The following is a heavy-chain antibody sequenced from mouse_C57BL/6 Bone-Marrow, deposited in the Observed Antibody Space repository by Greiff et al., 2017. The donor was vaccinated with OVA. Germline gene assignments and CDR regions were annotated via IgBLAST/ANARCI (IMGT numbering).Heavy chain of an antibody. J-gene: IGHJ3*01. CDR2: ISDGGSYT. D-gene: IGHD2-2*01. CDR3: ARDRGLPAWFAY. CDR1: GFTFSSYA. V-gene: IGHV5-4*01. Sequence: EVKLVESGGGLVKPGGSLKLSCAASGFTFSSYAMSWVRQTPEKRLEWVATISDGGSYTYYPDNVKGRFTISRDSAKNNLYLQMSHLKSEDTAMYYCARDRGLPAWFAYWGQGTLVTVSA.